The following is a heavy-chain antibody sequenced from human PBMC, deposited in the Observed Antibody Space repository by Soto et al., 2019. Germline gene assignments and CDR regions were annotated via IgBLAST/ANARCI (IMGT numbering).Heavy chain of an antibody. J-gene: IGHJ4*02. CDR1: GFTFSDYW. CDR2: IKQGGSEQ. Sequence: PGGSLRLSCAASGFTFSDYWMTWVRQAPGKGLEWVANIKQGGSEQYYVDSVKDRFTISRDNAKNSLSLQMDSLRAEDTAVYYCARGDYGGDSGAYWGQGTLVTVSS. V-gene: IGHV3-7*03. CDR3: ARGDYGGDSGAY. D-gene: IGHD4-17*01.